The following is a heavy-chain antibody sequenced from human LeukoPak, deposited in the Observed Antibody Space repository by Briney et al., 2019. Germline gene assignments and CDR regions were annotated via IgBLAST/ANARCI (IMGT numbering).Heavy chain of an antibody. J-gene: IGHJ4*02. Sequence: QPGGSLRLSCAASGFTVSSNYMSWVRQAPGKGLEWVSVIYSGGSTYYADSVKGRFTISRDNSKNTLYLQMNSLRAEDTAVYYCVYYYDSSGYLPLDYWGQGTLVTVSS. CDR3: VYYYDSSGYLPLDY. V-gene: IGHV3-66*01. CDR2: IYSGGST. D-gene: IGHD3-22*01. CDR1: GFTVSSNY.